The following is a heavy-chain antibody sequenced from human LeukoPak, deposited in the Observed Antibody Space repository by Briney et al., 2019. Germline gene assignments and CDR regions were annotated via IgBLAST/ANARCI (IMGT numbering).Heavy chain of an antibody. D-gene: IGHD6-19*01. Sequence: GGSLRLSCAASGFTVSSNYMSWARQPPGKGLEWVSVIYTVGNTDYADSVKGRFTISRDNSKNTLYLQMNSLRAEDTAVYYCARDGSGSDAFDIWGQGTMVTVSS. CDR1: GFTVSSNY. V-gene: IGHV3-66*01. CDR2: IYTVGNT. CDR3: ARDGSGSDAFDI. J-gene: IGHJ3*02.